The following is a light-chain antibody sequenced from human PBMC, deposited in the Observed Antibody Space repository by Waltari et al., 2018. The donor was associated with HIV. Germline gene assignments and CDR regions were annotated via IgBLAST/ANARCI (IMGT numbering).Light chain of an antibody. CDR1: QSVGSY. V-gene: IGKV3-11*01. CDR2: DAS. CDR3: QQRGTWPT. Sequence: EIVLTQSPATLSLSPGERATLSCRASQSVGSYLAWYQHNPGQAPRLLIYDASHRASGIPPRFSGSGSGTDFTLTISRLEPEDFAVYYCQQRGTWPTFGPGTKLEIK. J-gene: IGKJ2*01.